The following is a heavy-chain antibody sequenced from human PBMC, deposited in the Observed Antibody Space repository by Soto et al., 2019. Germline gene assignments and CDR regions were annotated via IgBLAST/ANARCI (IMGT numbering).Heavy chain of an antibody. Sequence: GESLKISCKGSGYSFTSYWISWVRQMPGKGLGWMGRIDPSDSYTNYSPSFQGHVTISADKSISTAYLQWSSLKASDTAMYYCAEGPHYYDSSGDDAFDIWGQGTMVTVSS. D-gene: IGHD3-22*01. J-gene: IGHJ3*02. V-gene: IGHV5-10-1*01. CDR3: AEGPHYYDSSGDDAFDI. CDR1: GYSFTSYW. CDR2: IDPSDSYT.